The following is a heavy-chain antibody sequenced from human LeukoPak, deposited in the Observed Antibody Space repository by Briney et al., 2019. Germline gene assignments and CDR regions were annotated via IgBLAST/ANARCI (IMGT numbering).Heavy chain of an antibody. D-gene: IGHD3-10*01. V-gene: IGHV4-39*07. Sequence: SETLSLTCTVSSDSISGNRYYWGWIRQPPGKGLEWLGSIYYSGSTQYNPSLKSRVTISIDTSKNQFSLKVSSVTAADTAVYYCARYESGSMYDYWGQGTLVTVSS. CDR1: SDSISGNRYY. CDR3: ARYESGSMYDY. J-gene: IGHJ4*02. CDR2: IYYSGST.